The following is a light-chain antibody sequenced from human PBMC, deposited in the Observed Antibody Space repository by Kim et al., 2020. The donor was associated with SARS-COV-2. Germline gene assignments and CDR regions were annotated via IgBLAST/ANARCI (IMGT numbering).Light chain of an antibody. CDR2: AAS. CDR1: QSVKSNY. Sequence: SPGESATLSCRASQSVKSNYLAWYQQKPGQAPRLLIYAASSRATGIPDRFSGSGSGTDFTLTITRLQPEDFAVYYCHQYGSSLFTFGPGTKVDIK. J-gene: IGKJ3*01. V-gene: IGKV3-20*01. CDR3: HQYGSSLFT.